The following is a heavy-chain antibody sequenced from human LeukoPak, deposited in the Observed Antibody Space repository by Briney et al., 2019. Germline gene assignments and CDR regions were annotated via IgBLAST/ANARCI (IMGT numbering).Heavy chain of an antibody. CDR1: GFTFSSYA. V-gene: IGHV3-23*01. CDR3: AKLGLYDFWSGYTY. J-gene: IGHJ4*02. Sequence: GGSLRLSCAASGFTFSSYAMSWVRQAPGKGLEWVSAISGSGGSTYYADSVKGRFTISRDNSKNTLHLQMNSLRAEDTAVYYCAKLGLYDFWSGYTYWGQGTLVTVSS. D-gene: IGHD3-3*01. CDR2: ISGSGGST.